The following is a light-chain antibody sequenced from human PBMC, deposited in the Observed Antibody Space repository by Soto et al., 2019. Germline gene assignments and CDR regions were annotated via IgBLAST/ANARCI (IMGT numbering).Light chain of an antibody. CDR1: QSVSSN. Sequence: EIVMTQSPATLSVSPGERATLSCRASQSVSSNLAWYQQKPGQAPRLLIYGASTRATGIPARFSGSGSGTAFTLTITSLQSEDFPIYFYLHYNNWPPWTFGQGTNVQIK. V-gene: IGKV3-15*01. CDR3: LHYNNWPPWT. CDR2: GAS. J-gene: IGKJ1*01.